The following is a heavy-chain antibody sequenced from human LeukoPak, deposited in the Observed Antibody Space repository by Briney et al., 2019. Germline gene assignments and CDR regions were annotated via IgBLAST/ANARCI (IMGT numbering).Heavy chain of an antibody. Sequence: MASETLSLTCTVSGGSISSSGYYWGWIRQPPGKGLEWIGSIYYSGSTYYNPSLKSRVTISVDTSKNQFSLKLSSVTAADTAVYYCARVYPLYCSGGSCYSYYFDYWGQGTLVTVSS. CDR2: IYYSGST. V-gene: IGHV4-39*07. CDR3: ARVYPLYCSGGSCYSYYFDY. CDR1: GGSISSSGYY. J-gene: IGHJ4*02. D-gene: IGHD2-15*01.